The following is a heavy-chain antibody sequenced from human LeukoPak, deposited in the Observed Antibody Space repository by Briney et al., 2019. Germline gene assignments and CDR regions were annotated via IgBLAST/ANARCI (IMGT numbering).Heavy chain of an antibody. CDR2: ISGSGGGT. J-gene: IGHJ4*02. Sequence: GGSLRLSCAASGVTLSNHAMSGVRQAPGEGRGWGSSISGSGGGTYYADPAKGRFTISRDNSKNTLYLQMNSLRAEDTAVYHCAKDGYTSGYLSYIDYWGQGTLVPVSP. CDR3: AKDGYTSGYLSYIDY. CDR1: GVTLSNHA. V-gene: IGHV3-23*01. D-gene: IGHD3-22*01.